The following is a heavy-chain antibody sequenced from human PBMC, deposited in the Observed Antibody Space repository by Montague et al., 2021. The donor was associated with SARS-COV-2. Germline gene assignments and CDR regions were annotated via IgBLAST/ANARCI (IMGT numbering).Heavy chain of an antibody. CDR1: GGSISSYY. D-gene: IGHD2-8*02. Sequence: SETLSLTCTVSGGSISSYYWSWIRQSPGKGLEWIGYIYYSGSTNYNPSLKSRVTISVDTSKNQFSLKLRSVTAADTAVYYCAGVEGGGVFDYWGQGTLVTVSS. CDR3: AGVEGGGVFDY. CDR2: IYYSGST. V-gene: IGHV4-59*12. J-gene: IGHJ4*02.